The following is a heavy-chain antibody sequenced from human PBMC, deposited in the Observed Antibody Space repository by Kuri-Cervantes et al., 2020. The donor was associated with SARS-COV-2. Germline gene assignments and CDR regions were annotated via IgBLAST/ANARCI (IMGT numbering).Heavy chain of an antibody. Sequence: SESLSLTCTVSGGSISSYYWSCIRQPPGKGLEWIGYTHYSGSTNYNPSLKRQVTISVDTSKNQFSLKLSSVTAADTAVYYCARESREVGESYGKDVWGQGTTVTVSS. CDR3: ARESREVGESYGKDV. CDR1: GGSISSYY. CDR2: THYSGST. D-gene: IGHD1-26*01. J-gene: IGHJ6*02. V-gene: IGHV4-59*01.